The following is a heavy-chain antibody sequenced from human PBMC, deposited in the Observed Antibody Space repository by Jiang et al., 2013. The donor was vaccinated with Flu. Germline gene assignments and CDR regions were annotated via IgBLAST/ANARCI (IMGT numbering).Heavy chain of an antibody. V-gene: IGHV3-33*01. D-gene: IGHD1-26*01. CDR2: IWYDGSNK. Sequence: QLVESGEAWSSLGGPSRLSCAASGFTFSSYGMHWVRQAPGKGLEWVAVIWYDGSNKYYADSVKGRFTISRDNSKNTLYLQMNSLRAEDTAVYYCARDGGGHIDYWGQGTLVTVSS. J-gene: IGHJ4*02. CDR3: ARDGGGHIDY. CDR1: GFTFSSYG.